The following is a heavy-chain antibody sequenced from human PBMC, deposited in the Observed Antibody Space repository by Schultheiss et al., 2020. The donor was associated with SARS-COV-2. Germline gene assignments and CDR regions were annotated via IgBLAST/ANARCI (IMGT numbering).Heavy chain of an antibody. Sequence: GESLKISCAASGFTFNGYDMHWVRQGTGKGLEWVSVITSTGETYYQGSVKGRFTISRENAQNSLYLQMNSLRAGDTAVYYCARARGSCSRPDCYSAYMDVWGKGTTVTVSS. CDR2: ITSTGET. J-gene: IGHJ6*03. V-gene: IGHV3-13*04. CDR1: GFTFNGYD. D-gene: IGHD2-21*02. CDR3: ARARGSCSRPDCYSAYMDV.